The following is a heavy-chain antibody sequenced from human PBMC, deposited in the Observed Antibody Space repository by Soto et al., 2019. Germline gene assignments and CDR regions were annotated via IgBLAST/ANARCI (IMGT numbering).Heavy chain of an antibody. CDR1: GGSLGDVY. Sequence: QVQLQESGPGLVKPSETLSLTCTVSGGSLGDVYWTWIRQPPGKGLEWLGYISTTGVRNYNSSLKSRPTMSTDASQNQFSLTLGSVTAADTAIYFCARHGGDVVVVRDWGQGTQVTVSS. D-gene: IGHD2-21*01. V-gene: IGHV4-59*08. CDR2: ISTTGVR. CDR3: ARHGGDVVVVRD. J-gene: IGHJ4*02.